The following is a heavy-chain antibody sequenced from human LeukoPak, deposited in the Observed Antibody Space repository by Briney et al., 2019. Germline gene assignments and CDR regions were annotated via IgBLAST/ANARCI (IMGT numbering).Heavy chain of an antibody. Sequence: GGSLRLSCAASGFTFSNAWMSWVRQAPGKGLEWVGRIKSKTDGGTTDYAAPVKGRFTISRDDSKNTLYLQMNSLKTEDTAVYYCTRPLVVVPAAIPYWGQGTLVTVSS. CDR1: GFTFSNAW. V-gene: IGHV3-15*01. CDR3: TRPLVVVPAAIPY. CDR2: IKSKTDGGTT. J-gene: IGHJ4*02. D-gene: IGHD2-2*01.